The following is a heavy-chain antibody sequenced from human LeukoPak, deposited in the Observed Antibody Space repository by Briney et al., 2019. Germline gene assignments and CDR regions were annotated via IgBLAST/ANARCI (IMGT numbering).Heavy chain of an antibody. V-gene: IGHV4-38-2*01. CDR2: IDHSGNT. CDR3: ASSAHNYGDYVFDY. J-gene: IGHJ4*02. D-gene: IGHD4-17*01. CDR1: GYSINSGYC. Sequence: SSETLSLTCAVSGYSINSGYCWGWIRQPPGKGLEWIGGIDHSGNTHYNPSLKNRVTISADTSKNEFSLKLSSVTATDTAVYYCASSAHNYGDYVFDYWGQGTLVTVSS.